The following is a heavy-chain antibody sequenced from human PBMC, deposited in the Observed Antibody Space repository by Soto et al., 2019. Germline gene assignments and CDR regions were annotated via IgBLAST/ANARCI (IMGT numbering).Heavy chain of an antibody. CDR2: INAGNGNT. D-gene: IGHD5-12*01. CDR3: ANDIVARKYYFDY. V-gene: IGHV1-3*01. CDR1: GYTFTSYA. Sequence: GASVKVSCKASGYTFTSYAMHWVRQAPGQRLEWMGWINAGNGNTKYSQKFQGRVTITRDTSASTAYMELSSLRSEDTAVYYCANDIVARKYYFDYWGQGTLVTVPQ. J-gene: IGHJ4*02.